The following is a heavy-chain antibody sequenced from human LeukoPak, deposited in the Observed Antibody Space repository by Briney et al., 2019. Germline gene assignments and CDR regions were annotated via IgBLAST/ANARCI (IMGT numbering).Heavy chain of an antibody. J-gene: IGHJ4*02. Sequence: PSETLSLTCTASGYPITSGYYWGWIRQPPGHGLGWIGIIYHSGSTYYNPSLKSRVTISVDTSKNQFSLKLSSGTAADTAVYYGARDQSSSSQDYWGQGTLVTVSS. CDR1: GYPITSGYY. CDR2: IYHSGST. CDR3: ARDQSSSSQDY. V-gene: IGHV4-38-2*02. D-gene: IGHD6-13*01.